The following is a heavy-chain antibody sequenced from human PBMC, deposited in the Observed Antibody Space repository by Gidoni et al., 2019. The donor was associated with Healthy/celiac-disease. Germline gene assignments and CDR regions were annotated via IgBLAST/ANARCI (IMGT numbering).Heavy chain of an antibody. D-gene: IGHD6-13*01. CDR2: ISYDGSNK. Sequence: QVQLVESGGGVGQPGRSLRLAWAASGFTFSSYGMHRGRQAPGKGLEWVAVISYDGSNKYYADSVKGRFTISRDNSKNTLYLQMNSLRAEDTAVYYCAKGRGSSSWYYFDYWGQGTLVTVSS. CDR1: GFTFSSYG. J-gene: IGHJ4*02. CDR3: AKGRGSSSWYYFDY. V-gene: IGHV3-30*18.